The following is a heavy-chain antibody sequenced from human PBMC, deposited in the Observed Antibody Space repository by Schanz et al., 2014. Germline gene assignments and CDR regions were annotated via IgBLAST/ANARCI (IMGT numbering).Heavy chain of an antibody. CDR1: GFSFSGYA. V-gene: IGHV3-9*01. D-gene: IGHD2-21*02. CDR3: AKVQTHTLYGGNSCFDY. Sequence: VQVAESGGGLVLPGGSLRLSCAASGFSFSGYAMHWVRQVPGKGLEWVSGISWNSGNIAYADSVKGRFTISRDNAKNSLYLQMNSLRPEDTALYYCAKVQTHTLYGGNSCFDYWGQGTLVTVSS. CDR2: ISWNSGNI. J-gene: IGHJ4*02.